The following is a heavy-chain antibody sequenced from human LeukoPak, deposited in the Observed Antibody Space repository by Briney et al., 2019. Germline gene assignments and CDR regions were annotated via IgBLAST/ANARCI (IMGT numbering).Heavy chain of an antibody. CDR3: ARGVKAYCGGGCYVY. V-gene: IGHV3-30*02. CDR1: GFTFSSYS. CDR2: IRYDGSNK. J-gene: IGHJ4*02. Sequence: PGGSLRLSCAASGFTFSSYSMNWVRQAPGKGLEWVAFIRYDGSNKYYADSVKGRFTISRDNSKNTLYLQMNSLRAEDTAVYYCARGVKAYCGGGCYVYWGQGTLVTVSS. D-gene: IGHD2-21*02.